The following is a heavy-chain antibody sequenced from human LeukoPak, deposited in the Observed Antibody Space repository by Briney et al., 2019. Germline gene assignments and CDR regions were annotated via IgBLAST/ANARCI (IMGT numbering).Heavy chain of an antibody. V-gene: IGHV3-23*01. CDR1: GFTFSNYA. Sequence: GGSLRLSCAASGFTFSNYAMSWVRQAPGKGLEWVSVISGSGDSTYYADSVKGRFTISRDNTKNTLYLQMNSLRAEDTAVYYCASRGYDFWGQGTLVTVSS. J-gene: IGHJ4*02. D-gene: IGHD3-3*01. CDR3: ASRGYDF. CDR2: ISGSGDST.